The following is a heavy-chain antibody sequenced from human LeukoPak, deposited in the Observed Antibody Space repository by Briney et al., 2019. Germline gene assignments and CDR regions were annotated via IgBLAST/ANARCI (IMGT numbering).Heavy chain of an antibody. CDR1: GYTFTSYD. Sequence: ASVKVSCKASGYTFTSYDINWVRQATGQGLEWMGWMNPNSGNTGYAQKFQGRVTITRNTSISTAYMELSSLRSEDTAVYYCARDPHYYGSGSFDYWGQGTLVTVSS. V-gene: IGHV1-8*03. CDR2: MNPNSGNT. CDR3: ARDPHYYGSGSFDY. J-gene: IGHJ4*02. D-gene: IGHD3-10*01.